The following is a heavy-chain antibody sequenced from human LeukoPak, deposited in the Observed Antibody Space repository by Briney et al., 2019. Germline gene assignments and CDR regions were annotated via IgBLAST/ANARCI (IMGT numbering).Heavy chain of an antibody. V-gene: IGHV4-61*08. J-gene: IGHJ4*02. CDR3: ARRYYYDSSGYYL. CDR2: IYYSGST. D-gene: IGHD3-22*01. Sequence: SETLSLTCTVSGGSISSGDYYWSWIRQPPGKGLEWIGYIYYSGSTNYNPSLKSRVTISVDTSKNQFSLKLSSVTAADTAVYYCARRYYYDSSGYYLWGQGTLVTVSS. CDR1: GGSISSGDYY.